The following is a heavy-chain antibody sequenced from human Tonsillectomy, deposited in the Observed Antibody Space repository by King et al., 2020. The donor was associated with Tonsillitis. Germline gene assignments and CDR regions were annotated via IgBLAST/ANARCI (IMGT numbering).Heavy chain of an antibody. J-gene: IGHJ5*02. V-gene: IGHV4-31*03. CDR1: GGSISGGAYY. Sequence: QLQESGPGLVKPSQTLSLTCTVSGGSISGGAYYWSWIRQHPGKGLYWIWYIYYSENTYYNPSLKSRLTISVDTSKNQFSLKLSSVTAADTAVYYCARYEGGVFDLWGQGTLVTVSS. CDR3: ARYEGGVFDL. CDR2: IYYSENT. D-gene: IGHD2-15*01.